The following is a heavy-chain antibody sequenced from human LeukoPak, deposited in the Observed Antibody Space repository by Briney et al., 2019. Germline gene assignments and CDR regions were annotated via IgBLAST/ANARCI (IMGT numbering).Heavy chain of an antibody. CDR1: GYSINNYW. CDR2: IYPADSDI. D-gene: IGHD2-15*01. V-gene: IGHV5-51*01. Sequence: GESLKISCKGSGYSINNYWIGWVRQMPGKGLEWMGIIYPADSDIRYSPSFQGQVTISADKSISTAYLQWSSLKASDTAMYYCARQEYCSGGSCYIWFDPWGQGTLVTVSS. CDR3: ARQEYCSGGSCYIWFDP. J-gene: IGHJ5*02.